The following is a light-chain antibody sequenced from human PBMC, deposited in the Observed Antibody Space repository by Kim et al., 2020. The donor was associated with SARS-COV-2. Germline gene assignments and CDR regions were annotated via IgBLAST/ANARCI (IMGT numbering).Light chain of an antibody. CDR1: NIVSKS. V-gene: IGLV3-21*01. Sequence: SYELTQPPSVSVAPGPTASITCGGNNIVSKSVHWYQQIPGQAPVLVIYYDNDRPSGIPERFSGSNSGNTATLTISRVEAGDEADYYCQVWESSSDHLVFGGGTQLTVL. CDR2: YDN. CDR3: QVWESSSDHLV. J-gene: IGLJ2*01.